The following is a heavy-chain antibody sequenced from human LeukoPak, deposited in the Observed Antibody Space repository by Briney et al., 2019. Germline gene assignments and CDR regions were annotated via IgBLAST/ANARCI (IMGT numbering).Heavy chain of an antibody. Sequence: PGGSLRLSCAAWGFTLRIYAMIGLPDAPGEGVEGVLTFSCRGCSIFYGHPVEALFPIPRDNSKNTLYPHVNTLRAEDTAVYYCAKGIRIYYYYYMDVWGKGTTVTVSS. CDR3: AKGIRIYYYYYMDV. CDR2: FSCRGCSI. J-gene: IGHJ6*03. V-gene: IGHV3-23*01. D-gene: IGHD2-21*01. CDR1: GFTLRIYA.